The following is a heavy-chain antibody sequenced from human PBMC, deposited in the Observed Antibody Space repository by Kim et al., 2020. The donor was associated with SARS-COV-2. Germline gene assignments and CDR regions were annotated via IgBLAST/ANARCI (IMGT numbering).Heavy chain of an antibody. J-gene: IGHJ4*02. Sequence: GGSLRLSCAASGFTFSTYAMHWVRQAPGKGLEWVAVVSDDATTKEYADSVKGRFTMSRDNSKNTVYLQMNSLRPEDTAVYYCASGGVVEGNDYWGQGTLVTVSS. V-gene: IGHV3-30-3*01. CDR2: VSDDATTK. D-gene: IGHD2-2*01. CDR3: ASGGVVEGNDY. CDR1: GFTFSTYA.